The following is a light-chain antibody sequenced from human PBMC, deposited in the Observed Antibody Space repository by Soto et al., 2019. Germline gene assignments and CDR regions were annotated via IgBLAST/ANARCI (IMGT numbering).Light chain of an antibody. CDR1: LGISGY. J-gene: IGKJ2*01. CDR2: SAS. Sequence: DIQLTQSPSFLSASVGDRVTMTCRASLGISGYLAWYQQKPGKVPRLLIYSASSLQSGVPSRFSGSGSGTEFTLTITSLQPEDFATYYCQQAKSVPYTFGQGTKLDIK. V-gene: IGKV1-9*01. CDR3: QQAKSVPYT.